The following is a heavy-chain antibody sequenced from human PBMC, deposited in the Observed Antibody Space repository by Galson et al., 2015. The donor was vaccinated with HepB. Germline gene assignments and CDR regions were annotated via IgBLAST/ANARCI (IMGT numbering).Heavy chain of an antibody. CDR3: ARSIHLGRGFDS. J-gene: IGHJ4*02. CDR1: GDSVSSNTVG. CDR2: TYYRSKWSN. Sequence: CAISGDSVSSNTVGWNWIRQFPSRGLEWLGRTYYRSKWSNDYAQSVQSRITINPDTSKNQISLQLNSVTPEDTAVYHCARSIHLGRGFDSWGQGTLVTVSS. D-gene: IGHD7-27*01. V-gene: IGHV6-1*01.